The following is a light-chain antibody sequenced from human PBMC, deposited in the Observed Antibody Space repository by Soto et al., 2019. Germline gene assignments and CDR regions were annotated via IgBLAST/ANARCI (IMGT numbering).Light chain of an antibody. J-gene: IGKJ5*01. CDR2: GAS. V-gene: IGKV3D-20*02. Sequence: EIVLTQSPGTLSLSPGERCALSCQASQSASSSYLAWYQQKPGQAPRLLIYGASNRATGIPDRFSGSGSGTDFTLTISRLEPDDFAVYYCQQRSNWITVGHGTRLDIK. CDR3: QQRSNWIT. CDR1: QSASSSY.